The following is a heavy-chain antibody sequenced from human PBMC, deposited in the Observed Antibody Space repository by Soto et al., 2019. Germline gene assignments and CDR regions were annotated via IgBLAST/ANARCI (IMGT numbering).Heavy chain of an antibody. D-gene: IGHD2-15*01. CDR1: GFTFSSYG. CDR2: IWYDGSNK. J-gene: IGHJ3*02. CDR3: ARAIHEYCSGGSSYLGDAFDI. Sequence: GGSLRLSCAASGFTFSSYGMHWVRQAPGKGLEWVAVIWYDGSNKYYADSVKGRFTISRDNSKNTLYLQMNSLRAEDTAVYYCARAIHEYCSGGSSYLGDAFDIWGQGTMVTVSS. V-gene: IGHV3-33*01.